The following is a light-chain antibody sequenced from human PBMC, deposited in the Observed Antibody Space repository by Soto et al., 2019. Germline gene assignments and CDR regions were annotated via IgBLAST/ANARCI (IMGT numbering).Light chain of an antibody. CDR3: SSYTTSNTRQIV. Sequence: QSVLTQPASVSGSPGQSITISCTGTRSDVGGYNYVSWYQHHPGKAPKLMIYDVSNRPSGVSNRFSGSKSGNTASLTISGLQPEDEADYYRSSYTTSNTRQIVFGSGTKVTGL. J-gene: IGLJ1*01. CDR1: RSDVGGYNY. V-gene: IGLV2-14*03. CDR2: DVS.